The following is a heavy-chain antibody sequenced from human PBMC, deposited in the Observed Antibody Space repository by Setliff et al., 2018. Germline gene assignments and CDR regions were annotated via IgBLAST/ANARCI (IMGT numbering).Heavy chain of an antibody. V-gene: IGHV3-7*01. CDR1: GFTFSSYC. J-gene: IGHJ4*02. CDR2: IKQDGSEK. D-gene: IGHD3-16*01. Sequence: GGSLRLSCAASGFTFSSYCMSWVRQAPGKGLEWVANIKQDGSEKYYVDSVKGRFTISRDNAKNSLYLQMNSLRAEGTAVYYCARDGGEYWGQGTLVTVSS. CDR3: ARDGGEY.